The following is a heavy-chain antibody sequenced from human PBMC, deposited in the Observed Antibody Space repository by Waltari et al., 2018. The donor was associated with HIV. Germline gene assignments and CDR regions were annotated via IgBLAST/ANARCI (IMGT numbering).Heavy chain of an antibody. CDR2: INTNTGSP. Sequence: QVQLVQSGSELKKPGASVKVSCQASGYNFTKNAINWVRQAPGQGLEWMGWINTNTGSPTYAQGFTGRFVFSLDTSVSTAFLQISSLKAEDTAVFYCARDSGSTRSFDSWGQGALVTVSS. CDR3: ARDSGSTRSFDS. V-gene: IGHV7-4-1*02. CDR1: GYNFTKNA. J-gene: IGHJ4*02. D-gene: IGHD3-10*01.